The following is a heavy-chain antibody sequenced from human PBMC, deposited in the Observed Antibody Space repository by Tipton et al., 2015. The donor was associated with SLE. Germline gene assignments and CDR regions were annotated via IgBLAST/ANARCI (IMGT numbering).Heavy chain of an antibody. CDR1: GYSISSGYY. CDR3: ARVLYSSSFFDY. CDR2: IYHSGST. D-gene: IGHD6-6*01. J-gene: IGHJ4*02. Sequence: TLSLTCTVSGYSISSGYYWGWIRQPPGKGLEWIGSIYHSGSTYYNPSLKSRVTISVDTSKNHFSLKLSSVTAADTAVYYCARVLYSSSFFDYCGQGALVTVSS. V-gene: IGHV4-38-2*02.